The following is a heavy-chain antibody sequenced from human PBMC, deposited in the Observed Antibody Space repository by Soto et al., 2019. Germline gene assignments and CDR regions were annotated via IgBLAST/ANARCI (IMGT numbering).Heavy chain of an antibody. D-gene: IGHD2-15*01. J-gene: IGHJ6*02. CDR2: ISSSGSTI. CDR3: ARDIVVVVADSYYCYGMDV. Sequence: QVQLVESGGGLVKPGGSLRLSCAASGFTFSDYYMSWIRQAPGKGLEWVSYISSSGSTIYYADSVKGRFTISRDNAKNSLYLQMNSMRAEDPAVYYCARDIVVVVADSYYCYGMDVWGQGTTVTVSS. CDR1: GFTFSDYY. V-gene: IGHV3-11*01.